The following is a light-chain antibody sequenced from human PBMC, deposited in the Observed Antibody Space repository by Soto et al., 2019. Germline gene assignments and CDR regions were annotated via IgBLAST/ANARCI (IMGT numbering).Light chain of an antibody. V-gene: IGKV1-8*01. CDR2: AAS. CDR1: QGISSY. J-gene: IGKJ1*01. CDR3: QQYYSYPPT. Sequence: AIRMTQSPSSFSASTGDRVTITCRASQGISSYLAWYQQKPGKAPKLLIYAASTLQSGVPSRFSGSGSGTDFTLTISCLQSEDFATYYCQQYYSYPPTFGQGTK.